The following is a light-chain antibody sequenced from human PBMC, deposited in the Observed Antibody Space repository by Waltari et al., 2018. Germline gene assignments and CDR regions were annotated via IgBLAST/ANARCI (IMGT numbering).Light chain of an antibody. CDR3: QQYDISPLT. J-gene: IGKJ4*01. Sequence: EIVLTQSPGTLSLSPGERATLSCRASQTVRTTYLAWYQQKPGQAPTIVIHDTSSWATGIPDRFSGSGSGTDFSLTISSLEPEDFAVYYCQQYDISPLTFGGGTKVETK. CDR2: DTS. V-gene: IGKV3-20*01. CDR1: QTVRTTY.